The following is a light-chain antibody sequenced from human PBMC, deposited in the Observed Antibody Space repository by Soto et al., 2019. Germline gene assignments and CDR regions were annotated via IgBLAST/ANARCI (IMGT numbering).Light chain of an antibody. V-gene: IGKV3-20*01. J-gene: IGKJ1*01. CDR3: QQYGSSGT. CDR1: QNVLSD. Sequence: EILLTQSPATLSVSPGETATLSCRASQNVLSDLAWYQQKPGQAPRLLVYGATTRATDAPAKFRGRGSGTEFSLTISRLEPEDFAVYYCQQYGSSGTFGQGTKVDIK. CDR2: GAT.